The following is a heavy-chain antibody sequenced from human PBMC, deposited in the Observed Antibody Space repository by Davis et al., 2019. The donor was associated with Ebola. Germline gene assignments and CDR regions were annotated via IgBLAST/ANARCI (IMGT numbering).Heavy chain of an antibody. D-gene: IGHD3-3*01. CDR2: IYSGGST. V-gene: IGHV3-23*03. CDR1: GFTSSTYG. Sequence: PGGSLRLSCAASGFTSSTYGMNWVRQAPGKGLEWVSVIYSGGSTYYADSVKGRFTISRDNSKNTLYLQMNSLRAEDTAVYYCAKMVRFLEWLGLDVWGKGTTVTVSS. J-gene: IGHJ6*04. CDR3: AKMVRFLEWLGLDV.